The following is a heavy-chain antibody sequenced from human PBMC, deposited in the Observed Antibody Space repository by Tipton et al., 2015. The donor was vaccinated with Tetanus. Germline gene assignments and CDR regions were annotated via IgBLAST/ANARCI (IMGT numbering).Heavy chain of an antibody. CDR2: ISGSGATT. CDR1: GFTFTSNA. D-gene: IGHD6-19*01. Sequence: SLRLSCPASGFTFTSNAMSWVRQAPGRGLEWVSTISGSGATTYYADSVKGRFTISRDNSKNSVYLQMNSLRAEDTATYYCAKVPLYSSAWYEDYWGQGTLVTVSS. V-gene: IGHV3-23*01. CDR3: AKVPLYSSAWYEDY. J-gene: IGHJ4*02.